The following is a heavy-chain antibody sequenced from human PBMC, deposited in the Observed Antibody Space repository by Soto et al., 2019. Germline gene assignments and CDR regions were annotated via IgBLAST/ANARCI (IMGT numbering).Heavy chain of an antibody. CDR2: IKQDGSEK. D-gene: IGHD3-22*01. CDR1: GFTFSSYW. CDR3: ARDNYYDSRGYYPPPEHYGMDV. V-gene: IGHV3-7*03. Sequence: GGSLRLSCAASGFTFSSYWMSWVRQAPGKGLEWVANIKQDGSEKYYVDSVKGRFTISRDNAKNSLYLQMNSLSAEDTAVYYCARDNYYDSRGYYPPPEHYGMDVWGQGTTVTVYS. J-gene: IGHJ6*02.